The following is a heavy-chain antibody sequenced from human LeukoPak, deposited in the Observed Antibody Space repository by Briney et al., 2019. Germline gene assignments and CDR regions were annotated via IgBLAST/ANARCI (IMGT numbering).Heavy chain of an antibody. V-gene: IGHV3-66*01. Sequence: GGSLRLSCAASGFTVNTNYMSWVRQAPGKGLEWVSVIYSGGSTYYADSVKGRFTISRDNSKNTLYLQMNSLRAEDTAVHYCAGYNYGKFDYWGQGTLVTVSS. D-gene: IGHD5-18*01. CDR3: AGYNYGKFDY. CDR2: IYSGGST. J-gene: IGHJ4*02. CDR1: GFTVNTNY.